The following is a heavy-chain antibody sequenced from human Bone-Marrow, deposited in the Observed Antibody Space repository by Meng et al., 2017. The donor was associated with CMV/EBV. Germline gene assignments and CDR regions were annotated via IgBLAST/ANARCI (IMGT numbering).Heavy chain of an antibody. CDR2: ISGSGDAT. Sequence: GESLKISCAASGFTFSSYAMGWVRQAPGKGLEWVSAISGSGDATYYADSVKGRFTISRDNAKNSLYLQMNSLRAEDTAVYYCARDGRITIFGVAKRGHFDYWGQGTLVTGYS. V-gene: IGHV3-23*01. CDR3: ARDGRITIFGVAKRGHFDY. CDR1: GFTFSSYA. J-gene: IGHJ4*02. D-gene: IGHD3-3*01.